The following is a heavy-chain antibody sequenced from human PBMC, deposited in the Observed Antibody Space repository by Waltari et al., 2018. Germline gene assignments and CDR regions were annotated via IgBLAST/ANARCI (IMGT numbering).Heavy chain of an antibody. J-gene: IGHJ5*02. Sequence: QVPLPESGPGLVKPSGTLSLTCAVSGGSISSINWLSWVRQPPGKGLEWIGKIYHSGSTNYNPSLKSRVTISVDKSKNQFSLKLSSVTAADTAVYYCARDYGDSNGHWFDPWGQGTLVTVSS. D-gene: IGHD4-17*01. CDR2: IYHSGST. CDR1: GGSISSINW. CDR3: ARDYGDSNGHWFDP. V-gene: IGHV4-4*02.